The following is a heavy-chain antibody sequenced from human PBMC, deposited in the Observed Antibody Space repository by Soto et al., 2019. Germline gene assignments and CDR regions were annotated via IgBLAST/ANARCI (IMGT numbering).Heavy chain of an antibody. V-gene: IGHV4-30-2*01. CDR3: ARGWIRWFDP. CDR2: IYHSGST. Sequence: LSLTCAVSGGSISSGGYSWSWIRQPPWKGLEWIGYIYHSGSTYYNPSLKSRVTISVDRSKNQFSLKLSSVTAADTAVYYCARGWIRWFDPWGQGTLVTVSS. J-gene: IGHJ5*02. CDR1: GGSISSGGYS. D-gene: IGHD5-12*01.